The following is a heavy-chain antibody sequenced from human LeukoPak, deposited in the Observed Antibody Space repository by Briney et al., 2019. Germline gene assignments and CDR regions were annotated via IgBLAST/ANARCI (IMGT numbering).Heavy chain of an antibody. CDR3: ARGTVTTTMKAFDI. CDR1: AGSISSYY. CDR2: MYFSGSG. D-gene: IGHD4-17*01. Sequence: PSETLSLTCTVSAGSISSYYWSWLRQPPGKGLEWIAYMYFSGSGNYNPSLKSRVTMSIDTSKSQFSLKLSSVTAAVTAVYYCARGTVTTTMKAFDIWGQGTMVTVSS. V-gene: IGHV4-4*09. J-gene: IGHJ3*02.